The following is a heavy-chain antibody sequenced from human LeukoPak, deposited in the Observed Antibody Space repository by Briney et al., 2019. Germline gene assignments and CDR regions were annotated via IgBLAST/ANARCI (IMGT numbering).Heavy chain of an antibody. Sequence: GGSLRLSRAASGFTFSSYWMSWVRQAPGKGLEWVANIKQDGSEKYYVDSVKGRFTISRDNAKNSLYLQMNSLRAEDTAVYYCARGDRDYYDSSGYYTPNDYWGQGTLVTVSS. V-gene: IGHV3-7*01. J-gene: IGHJ4*02. CDR3: ARGDRDYYDSSGYYTPNDY. CDR2: IKQDGSEK. D-gene: IGHD3-22*01. CDR1: GFTFSSYW.